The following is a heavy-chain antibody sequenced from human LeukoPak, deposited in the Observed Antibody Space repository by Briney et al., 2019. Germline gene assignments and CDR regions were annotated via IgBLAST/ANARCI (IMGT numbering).Heavy chain of an antibody. CDR3: ARDLSTYSYDISDYYFDY. CDR2: ISSNSRII. V-gene: IGHV3-48*04. J-gene: IGHJ4*02. Sequence: LPGGSLRLSCAASGFTFSSYSMNWVRQAPGKGLEWVSYISSNSRIIHYADSVKGRFTISRDNAKNSLYLQVHSLRAEDTAVYYCARDLSTYSYDISDYYFDYWGQGTLVTVSS. CDR1: GFTFSSYS. D-gene: IGHD3-22*01.